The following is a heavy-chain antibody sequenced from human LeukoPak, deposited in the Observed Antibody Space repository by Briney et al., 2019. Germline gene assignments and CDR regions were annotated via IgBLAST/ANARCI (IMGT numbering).Heavy chain of an antibody. V-gene: IGHV3-9*01. J-gene: IGHJ5*02. Sequence: GRSLRLSCAASGFTFDDYAMHWVRQAPGKGLEWVSGISWNSGSIGYADSVKGRFTISRDNAKNSLYLQVNSLRPEDTALYYCAKAGSAWDGFDPWGQGTLVTVSS. CDR3: AKAGSAWDGFDP. CDR1: GFTFDDYA. CDR2: ISWNSGSI. D-gene: IGHD6-19*01.